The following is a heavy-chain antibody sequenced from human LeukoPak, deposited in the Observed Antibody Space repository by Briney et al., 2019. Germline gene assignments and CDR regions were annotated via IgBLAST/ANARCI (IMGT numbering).Heavy chain of an antibody. Sequence: GGSLRLSCAASGFTFSSYEMNWVRQAPGKGLEWVSDISSSGRIIYYADSVKGRFTISRDNAKNSLYLQMNSLRAEDTAVYYCARVSRYANDYWGQGTLVTVSS. D-gene: IGHD2-2*01. J-gene: IGHJ4*02. CDR1: GFTFSSYE. CDR3: ARVSRYANDY. CDR2: ISSSGRII. V-gene: IGHV3-48*03.